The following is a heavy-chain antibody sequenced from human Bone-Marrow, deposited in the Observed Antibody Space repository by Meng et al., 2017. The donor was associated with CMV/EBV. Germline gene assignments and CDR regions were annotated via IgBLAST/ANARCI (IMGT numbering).Heavy chain of an antibody. D-gene: IGHD3-3*01. Sequence: GESLKISCAASGFTFDDYTMHWVRQAPGKGLEWVSLISWDGGSTYYADSVKGRFTISRDNSKNSLYLQMNSLRAEDTAVYYCARDDYNFWWSNGDYYGMDVWGPGTTVTVSS. CDR2: ISWDGGST. V-gene: IGHV3-43*01. J-gene: IGHJ6*02. CDR3: ARDDYNFWWSNGDYYGMDV. CDR1: GFTFDDYT.